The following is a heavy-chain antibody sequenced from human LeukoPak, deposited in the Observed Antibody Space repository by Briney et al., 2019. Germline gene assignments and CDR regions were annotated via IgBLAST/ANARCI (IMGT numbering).Heavy chain of an antibody. D-gene: IGHD1-26*01. CDR3: AREVGATQEIDY. CDR2: ISSSSSYI. J-gene: IGHJ4*02. Sequence: GGPLRLSCAASGFTFSSYSMNWVRQAPGKGLEWVSSISSSSSYIYYADSVKGRFTISRDNAKNSLYLQMNSLRAEDTAVYYCAREVGATQEIDYWGQGTLVTVSS. CDR1: GFTFSSYS. V-gene: IGHV3-21*01.